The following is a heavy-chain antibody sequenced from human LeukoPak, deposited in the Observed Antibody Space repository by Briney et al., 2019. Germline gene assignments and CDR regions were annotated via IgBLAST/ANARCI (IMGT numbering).Heavy chain of an antibody. CDR2: IIPILGIA. Sequence: ASVNVSCKASGGTFSSYAISWVRQAPGQGLEWMGWIIPILGIANYAQKFQGRVTITADKSTSTAYMELSSLRSEDTAVYYCARPSVRGVRYYYYYGMDVWGQGTTVTVSS. CDR1: GGTFSSYA. CDR3: ARPSVRGVRYYYYYGMDV. V-gene: IGHV1-69*10. J-gene: IGHJ6*02. D-gene: IGHD3-10*01.